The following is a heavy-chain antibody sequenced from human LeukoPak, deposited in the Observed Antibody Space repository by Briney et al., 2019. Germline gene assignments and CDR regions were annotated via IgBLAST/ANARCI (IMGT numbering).Heavy chain of an antibody. J-gene: IGHJ6*02. Sequence: ASVKVSCKASGYTFTGYYMHWVRQAPGQGLEWMGWINPNSGGTNYAQKFQGRVTMTRDTSISTAYMELSRLRSDDTAMYYCARARDIVVVVAATPLPDYGMDVWGQGTTVTVSS. V-gene: IGHV1-2*02. CDR3: ARARDIVVVVAATPLPDYGMDV. CDR2: INPNSGGT. CDR1: GYTFTGYY. D-gene: IGHD2-15*01.